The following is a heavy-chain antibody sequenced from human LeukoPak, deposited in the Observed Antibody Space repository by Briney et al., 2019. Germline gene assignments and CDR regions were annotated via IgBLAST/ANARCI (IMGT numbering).Heavy chain of an antibody. CDR3: ARASYYYDSSGYYEAHAFDI. V-gene: IGHV3-66*01. CDR1: GFTVSSNY. D-gene: IGHD3-22*01. Sequence: GGSLTLSCAASGFTVSSNYMSWVRQAPGKGLEWVAVIYSVGSTYYADSVKGRFTISRDNSKNTLYLQMNSLRAEDTAVYYCARASYYYDSSGYYEAHAFDIWGQGTMVTVSS. J-gene: IGHJ3*02. CDR2: IYSVGST.